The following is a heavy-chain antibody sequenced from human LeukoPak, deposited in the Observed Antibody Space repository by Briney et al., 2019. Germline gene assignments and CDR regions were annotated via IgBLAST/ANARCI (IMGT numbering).Heavy chain of an antibody. D-gene: IGHD6-6*01. CDR1: GFTFADYY. V-gene: IGHV3-11*01. CDR2: ISSSGSSL. CDR3: AREEVDSNSYYYGMDV. J-gene: IGHJ6*02. Sequence: PGGSLRLSCAASGFTFADYYMTWISQAPGKGLEWVSYISSSGSSLYYADSAKGRFTISRDNAKNSLYLQMNSLRAEDTAVYFCAREEVDSNSYYYGMDVWGQGTTVTVSS.